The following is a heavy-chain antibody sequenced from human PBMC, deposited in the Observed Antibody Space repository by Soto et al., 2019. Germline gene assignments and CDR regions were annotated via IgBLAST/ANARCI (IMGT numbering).Heavy chain of an antibody. J-gene: IGHJ4*02. CDR2: IYYSGST. Sequence: QVQLQESGPGLVKPSQTLSLTCTVSGGSISSGGYYWSWIRQLPGKGLEWIGYIYYSGSTYYNPSLKSRVTISVDTSKNQFSLKLSSVTAADTAVYYCARDSGWNYESTFDYWGQGTLVTVSS. D-gene: IGHD1-7*01. CDR3: ARDSGWNYESTFDY. V-gene: IGHV4-31*03. CDR1: GGSISSGGYY.